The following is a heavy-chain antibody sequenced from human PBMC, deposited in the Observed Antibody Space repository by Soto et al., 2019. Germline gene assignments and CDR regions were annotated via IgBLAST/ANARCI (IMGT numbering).Heavy chain of an antibody. V-gene: IGHV1-69*04. CDR2: IIPILGIA. Sequence: GASVKVSCKASGGTFSSYTISWVRQAPGQGLEWMGRIIPILGIANYAQKFQGRVTITADKSTSTAYMELSSLRSEDTAVYYCARDAGITMVRGVPSNYWGQGTLVTVSS. CDR3: ARDAGITMVRGVPSNY. CDR1: GGTFSSYT. J-gene: IGHJ4*02. D-gene: IGHD3-10*01.